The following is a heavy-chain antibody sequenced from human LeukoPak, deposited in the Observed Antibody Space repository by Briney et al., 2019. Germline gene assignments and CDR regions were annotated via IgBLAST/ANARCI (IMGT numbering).Heavy chain of an antibody. V-gene: IGHV4-30-4*01. J-gene: IGHJ4*02. CDR3: ARSLREYDSSGYYSIGY. D-gene: IGHD3-22*01. CDR1: GGSISRSDHY. CDR2: IYYSGST. Sequence: SETLSLTCSVSGGSISRSDHYWSWIRQPPGKGLEWIGYIYYSGSTYYNPSLKSRVTISVDTSKNQFSLKLSSVTAADTAVYYCARSLREYDSSGYYSIGYWGQGTLVTVSS.